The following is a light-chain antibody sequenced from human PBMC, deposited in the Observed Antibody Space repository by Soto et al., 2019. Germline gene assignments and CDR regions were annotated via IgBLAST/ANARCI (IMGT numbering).Light chain of an antibody. J-gene: IGKJ1*01. CDR1: QSISSW. V-gene: IGKV1-5*01. Sequence: DIQMTQSPSTLSASVGDRVTITCRASQSISSWLACYLQKPGKAPKLLIYEARNLESGVPSRFSGSGSGTEFTLTISSLQPDDFATYYCQHYSSDRTTFGQGTKVDIK. CDR2: EAR. CDR3: QHYSSDRTT.